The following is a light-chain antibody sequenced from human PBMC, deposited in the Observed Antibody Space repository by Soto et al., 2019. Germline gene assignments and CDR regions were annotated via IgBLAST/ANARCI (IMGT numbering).Light chain of an antibody. J-gene: IGKJ1*01. V-gene: IGKV3-20*01. CDR2: GAS. CDR3: QQYGSSGT. Sequence: VFTQSPGTLSLSHGERATLSCRAGQRASNNYLAWYQQKPGQAPRLLIYGASNRDTGIPDRFSGSGSGTDFTLTISSLEPEDFAVYYCQQYGSSGTFGQGTKVDIK. CDR1: QRASNNY.